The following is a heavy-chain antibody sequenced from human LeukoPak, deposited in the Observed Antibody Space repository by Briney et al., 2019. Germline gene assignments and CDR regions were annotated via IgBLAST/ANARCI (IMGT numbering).Heavy chain of an antibody. D-gene: IGHD3-22*01. J-gene: IGHJ6*02. Sequence: GGSLRLSCAASGFTFSSCAMSWVRQAPGKGLEWVSAISGSGGSTYYAASVKGRFTISTDNSKNTLYLQMNSLRAEDTAVYYCAKDSYDSSGYYPYYYYYGMDVWGQGTTVTVSS. CDR1: GFTFSSCA. V-gene: IGHV3-23*01. CDR2: ISGSGGST. CDR3: AKDSYDSSGYYPYYYYYGMDV.